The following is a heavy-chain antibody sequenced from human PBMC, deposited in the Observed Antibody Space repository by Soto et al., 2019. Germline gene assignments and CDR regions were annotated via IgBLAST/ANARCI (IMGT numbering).Heavy chain of an antibody. CDR2: ISAYNGNT. Sequence: ASVKVSCKASGYTFTSYGISWVRQAPGQGLEWMGWISAYNGNTNYAQKLQGRVTMTTDTSTSTAYMELRSLRAEDTAVYFCAKLPQYETLTGYLNYFDYWGQGTLVTVSS. J-gene: IGHJ4*02. CDR1: GYTFTSYG. V-gene: IGHV1-18*01. D-gene: IGHD3-9*01. CDR3: AKLPQYETLTGYLNYFDY.